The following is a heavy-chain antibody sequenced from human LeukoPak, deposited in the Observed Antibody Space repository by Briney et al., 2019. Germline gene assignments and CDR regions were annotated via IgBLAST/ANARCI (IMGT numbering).Heavy chain of an antibody. J-gene: IGHJ4*02. Sequence: PSETLSLTCTVSGGSISSGSYYWSWIRQPAGKGLEWIGRIYTSASTNYNPSLKSRVTISVDTSKNQFSLKLSSVTAADTAVYYCAREPHYYDSSGYVLYFDYWGQGTLVTVSS. CDR2: IYTSAST. CDR3: AREPHYYDSSGYVLYFDY. V-gene: IGHV4-61*02. CDR1: GGSISSGSYY. D-gene: IGHD3-22*01.